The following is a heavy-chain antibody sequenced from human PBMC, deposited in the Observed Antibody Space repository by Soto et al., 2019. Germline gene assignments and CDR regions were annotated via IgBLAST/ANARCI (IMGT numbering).Heavy chain of an antibody. Sequence: QVQLVESGGGVVQPGRSLRLSCEGSGFSFARYGIHWVRQAPGKGLEWVAVISPDGSKKYHADSVKGRVSVSRDNSKNTLCLEMNSLRPEDSGLYYCAKVPVADRPFSRHSHLGVDVWGQGTMVIVSS. CDR1: GFSFARYG. D-gene: IGHD6-6*01. CDR2: ISPDGSKK. CDR3: AKVPVADRPFSRHSHLGVDV. V-gene: IGHV3-30*18. J-gene: IGHJ6*02.